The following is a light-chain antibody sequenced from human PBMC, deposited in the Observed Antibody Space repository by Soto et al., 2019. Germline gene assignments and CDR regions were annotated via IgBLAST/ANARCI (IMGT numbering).Light chain of an antibody. CDR3: SSYAGINTDVI. Sequence: QSALTQPPSASGSPGQSVTISCTGTSSDVCGYVYVSWYQQYPGKAPKLMIFEVNKRASGVPDRFSGSKSGNTASLTVSGLQAEDEADYYCSSYAGINTDVIFGGGTQLTVL. V-gene: IGLV2-8*01. CDR1: SSDVCGYVY. J-gene: IGLJ2*01. CDR2: EVN.